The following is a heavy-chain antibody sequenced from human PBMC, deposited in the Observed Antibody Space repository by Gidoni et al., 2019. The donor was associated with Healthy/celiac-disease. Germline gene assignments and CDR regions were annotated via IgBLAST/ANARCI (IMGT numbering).Heavy chain of an antibody. D-gene: IGHD4-17*01. Sequence: EVQLVESGGGLVKPGGSLRLSCAASGFTFSSYSMNWVRQAPGKGLEWVSSISSSSSYIYYADSVKGRFTISRDNAKNSLYLQMNSLRAEDTAVYYCARVMTTVTNDYFDYWGQGTLVTVSS. CDR3: ARVMTTVTNDYFDY. V-gene: IGHV3-21*01. CDR1: GFTFSSYS. CDR2: ISSSSSYI. J-gene: IGHJ4*02.